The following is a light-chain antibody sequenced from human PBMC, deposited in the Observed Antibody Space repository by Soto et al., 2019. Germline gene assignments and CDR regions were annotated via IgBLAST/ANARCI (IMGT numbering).Light chain of an antibody. CDR2: GAS. CDR3: QQYGSSLWT. CDR1: QSVSSSY. V-gene: IGKV3-20*01. J-gene: IGKJ1*01. Sequence: EIVLTQSPGTLSLSPGERATLSCRASQSVSSSYLAWYQQKPGQAPRLLIYGASSMATGIPDRFSGSGSGTDFTLTISRLEPEDFAVYYCQQYGSSLWTFGQGTKVEIE.